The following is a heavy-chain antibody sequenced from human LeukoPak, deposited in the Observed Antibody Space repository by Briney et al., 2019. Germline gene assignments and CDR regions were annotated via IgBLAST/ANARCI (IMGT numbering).Heavy chain of an antibody. CDR3: ARGGIDSFDY. CDR1: DDSINFYY. J-gene: IGHJ4*02. V-gene: IGHV4-59*01. Sequence: PSETLSLTCTVSDDSINFYYWSWIRQPPGRGLEWIGSVYYSGSTNYNPSLKSRVTISVDTSKDQFSLKLPSVTAADTAVYYCARGGIDSFDYWGQGTLVTVSS. CDR2: VYYSGST. D-gene: IGHD3-10*01.